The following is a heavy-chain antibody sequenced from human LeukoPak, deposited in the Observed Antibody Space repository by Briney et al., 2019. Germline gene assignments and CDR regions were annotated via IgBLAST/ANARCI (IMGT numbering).Heavy chain of an antibody. J-gene: IGHJ4*02. CDR3: ARGRSGYDILTGYYNP. V-gene: IGHV3-48*03. Sequence: GGSLRLPCAASGFTFSNYEMNWVRQAPGKGPEWVSYIGSSDSTIYYVDSVKGRFTISRDNAKNSLYLQMNSLRAEDTAIYYCARGRSGYDILTGYYNPWGQGALVTVSS. D-gene: IGHD3-9*01. CDR1: GFTFSNYE. CDR2: IGSSDSTI.